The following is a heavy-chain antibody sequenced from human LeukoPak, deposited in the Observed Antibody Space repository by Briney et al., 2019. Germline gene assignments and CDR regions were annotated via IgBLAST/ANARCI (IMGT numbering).Heavy chain of an antibody. V-gene: IGHV1-18*01. Sequence: ASVKVSCKASGYTFTSYGISWVRQAPGQGLEWMGWISAYNGNTNYAQKLQGRVTMTTDTSASTAYMELRSLRSDDTAVYYCARVGGGYQLLPTDYWGQGTLVTVSS. D-gene: IGHD2-2*01. CDR3: ARVGGGYQLLPTDY. J-gene: IGHJ4*02. CDR1: GYTFTSYG. CDR2: ISAYNGNT.